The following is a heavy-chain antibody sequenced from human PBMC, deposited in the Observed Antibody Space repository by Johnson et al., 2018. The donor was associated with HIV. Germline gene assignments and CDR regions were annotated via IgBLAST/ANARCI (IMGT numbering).Heavy chain of an antibody. V-gene: IGHV3-66*01. CDR2: IYSGGST. Sequence: VQLVESGGGLVHPGGSLRLSCAASGFTVSSNYMSWVRQAPGKGLEWVLVIYSGGSTYYAESVKGRFTISRDNSKNTLYLQMNRLRAKDTAVYYCARYYDYVWGNPATHDAFDIWGQGTMVTVSS. D-gene: IGHD3-16*01. J-gene: IGHJ3*02. CDR3: ARYYDYVWGNPATHDAFDI. CDR1: GFTVSSNY.